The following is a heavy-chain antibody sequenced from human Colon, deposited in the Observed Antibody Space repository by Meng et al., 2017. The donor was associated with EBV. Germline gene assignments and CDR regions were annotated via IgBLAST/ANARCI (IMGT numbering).Heavy chain of an antibody. D-gene: IGHD6-19*01. CDR3: ARVSSGWDYFDY. J-gene: IGHJ4*02. CDR2: IYYSGST. V-gene: IGHV4-31*03. CDR1: VCSVRSCGYY. Sequence: QVPRQASGPGLVKPSQTLSLHCTVSVCSVRSCGYYWTWIRQHPGKGLEWFGHIYYSGSTFYNPSLKRRVIISIDTSKNQFSPNLRSVTAADTAVYYCARVSSGWDYFDYWGQGTLVTVSS.